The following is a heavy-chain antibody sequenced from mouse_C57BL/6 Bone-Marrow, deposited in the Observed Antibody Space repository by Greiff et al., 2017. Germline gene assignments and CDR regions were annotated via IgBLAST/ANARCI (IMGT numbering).Heavy chain of an antibody. CDR1: GFNIKDDY. Sequence: EVKLMESGAELVRPGASVKLSCTASGFNIKDDYMHWVKQRPEQGLEWIGWIDPENGDTEYASKFQGKATITADTSSNTAYLQLSSLTSEDTAVYYCTTRGEDYWGQGTTLTVSS. V-gene: IGHV14-4*01. CDR2: IDPENGDT. J-gene: IGHJ2*01. CDR3: TTRGEDY.